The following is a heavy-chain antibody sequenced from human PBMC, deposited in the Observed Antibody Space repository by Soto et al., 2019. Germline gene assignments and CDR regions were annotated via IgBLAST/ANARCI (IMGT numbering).Heavy chain of an antibody. CDR2: IYYSGST. CDR1: GGSISRGDYY. J-gene: IGHJ4*02. Sequence: SETLSLTCTVSGGSISRGDYYWIWVRQPPGKGLEWIGYIYYSGSTYYNPSLKSRVTISVDTSKNQFSLKLSSVTAADTAVYYCASGYSSGWYYVFDYWGQGTLVTVSS. D-gene: IGHD6-19*01. V-gene: IGHV4-30-4*01. CDR3: ASGYSSGWYYVFDY.